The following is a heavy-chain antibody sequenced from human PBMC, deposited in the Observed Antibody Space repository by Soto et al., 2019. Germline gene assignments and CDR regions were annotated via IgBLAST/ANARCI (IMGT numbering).Heavy chain of an antibody. Sequence: GSGATLVNPTHTLTLTCTFSGFSLSTSGMLMSWIRQPPGKAREWLARIDWDDDEFYSTSLRTRLTISKDTSKNQVVLTMTNMDPVDTATYYCAKTGTDGSWFDPWGQGTLVTVSS. CDR1: GFSLSTSGML. D-gene: IGHD5-12*01. CDR3: AKTGTDGSWFDP. CDR2: IDWDDDE. V-gene: IGHV2-70*04. J-gene: IGHJ5*02.